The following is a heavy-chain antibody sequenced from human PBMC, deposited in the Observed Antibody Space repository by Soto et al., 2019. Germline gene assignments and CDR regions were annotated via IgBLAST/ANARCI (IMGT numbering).Heavy chain of an antibody. V-gene: IGHV4-39*02. CDR3: ARTYFGSGSYSY. D-gene: IGHD3-10*01. CDR2: IHYEGRT. Sequence: QLQLQESGPGLVEPSETLSLTCTVSGGSISGTNEYWGWIRQPPGKGLEWIASIHYEGRTYYTPSLKSRLTISADTSKTHFSLKLSSVTAADTAVYYCARTYFGSGSYSYWGQGTLVIVSS. J-gene: IGHJ1*01. CDR1: GGSISGTNEY.